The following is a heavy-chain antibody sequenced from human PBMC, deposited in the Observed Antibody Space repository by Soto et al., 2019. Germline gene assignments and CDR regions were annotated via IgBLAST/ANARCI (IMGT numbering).Heavy chain of an antibody. J-gene: IGHJ3*02. Sequence: QVQLVQSGADVKKPGSSVKVSCEASGGTFSSYAINWVRQAPGQGLEWMGGIIPIFGTANYAQKFQGRVTITADESTSTAYMELSSLRSEDTAVYYCARGVTMIVVVIPNDTAFDIWGQGTMVTVSS. D-gene: IGHD3-22*01. CDR2: IIPIFGTA. CDR1: GGTFSSYA. CDR3: ARGVTMIVVVIPNDTAFDI. V-gene: IGHV1-69*01.